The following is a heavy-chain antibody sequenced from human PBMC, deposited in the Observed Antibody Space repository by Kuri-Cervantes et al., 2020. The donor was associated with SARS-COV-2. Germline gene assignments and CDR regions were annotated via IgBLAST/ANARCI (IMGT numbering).Heavy chain of an antibody. CDR3: ARGISYSGYDLDY. CDR1: GFTFSSYS. Sequence: LSLTCAASGFTFSSYSMNWVRQAPGKGLEWVSSISGSSSYIYYADSVKGRFTISRDNAKNSLYLQMNSLRAEDTAVYYCARGISYSGYDLDYWGQGTLVTVSS. D-gene: IGHD5-12*01. V-gene: IGHV3-21*01. CDR2: ISGSSSYI. J-gene: IGHJ4*02.